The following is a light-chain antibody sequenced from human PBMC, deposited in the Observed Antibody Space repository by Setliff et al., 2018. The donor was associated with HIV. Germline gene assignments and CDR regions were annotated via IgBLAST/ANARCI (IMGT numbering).Light chain of an antibody. V-gene: IGLV2-8*01. J-gene: IGLJ1*01. CDR2: EVS. CDR3: SSYAASSYF. Sequence: QSVLTRPPSASGSPGQSVTISCTGTSSDVGGYNYVSWYQQHPGKAPKLMIYEVSKRPSGVPDRFSGSKSGNTASLTVSGLQAEDEADYYCSSYAASSYFFGSGTKATVL. CDR1: SSDVGGYNY.